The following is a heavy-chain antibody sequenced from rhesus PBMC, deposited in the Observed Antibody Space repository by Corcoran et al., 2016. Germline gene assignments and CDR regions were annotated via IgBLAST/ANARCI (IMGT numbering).Heavy chain of an antibody. D-gene: IGHD1-44*02. CDR3: ARGSGASGLDY. Sequence: QVQLQESGPGLAKPSETLSLTCAASGGSIRGNHWGWSRQPPGKGLAWIGRIYGTTGTPNYNPSIASRVTISIDTSKNQISLKLGSVTAADTAVYYCARGSGASGLDYWGQGHLVTVSS. CDR1: GGSIRGNH. J-gene: IGHJ4*01. CDR2: IYGTTGTP. V-gene: IGHV4-147*01.